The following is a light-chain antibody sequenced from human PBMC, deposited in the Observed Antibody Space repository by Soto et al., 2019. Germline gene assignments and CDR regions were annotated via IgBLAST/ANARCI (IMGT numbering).Light chain of an antibody. CDR1: SSNIGSNT. J-gene: IGLJ3*02. V-gene: IGLV1-40*01. CDR2: GNS. CDR3: QSYDTSLRDWV. Sequence: QSALTQPPSASGTPGQRVTISCSGSSSNIGSNTVNWYQQLPGTAPKLLIYGNSNRPSGVPDRFSGSKSGTSASLAITGLQAEDEADYYCQSYDTSLRDWVFGGGTKVTVL.